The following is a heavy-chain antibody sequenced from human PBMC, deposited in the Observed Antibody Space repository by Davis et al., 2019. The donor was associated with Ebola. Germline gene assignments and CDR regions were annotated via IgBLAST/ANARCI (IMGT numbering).Heavy chain of an antibody. CDR3: ARTARYCSGIRCYTGTFDY. V-gene: IGHV3-23*01. D-gene: IGHD2-2*02. J-gene: IGHJ4*02. Sequence: GESLKISCAASGFTFSSYAMSWVRQAPGKGLEWVSVISGGDTNTYHADSVKGRFTISRDNSKNTLYLQMNSLRTEDTAVYYCARTARYCSGIRCYTGTFDYWGQGTLVTVSS. CDR2: ISGGDTNT. CDR1: GFTFSSYA.